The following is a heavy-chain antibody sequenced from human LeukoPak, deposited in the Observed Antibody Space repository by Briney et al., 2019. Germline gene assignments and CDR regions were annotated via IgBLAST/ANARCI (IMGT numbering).Heavy chain of an antibody. CDR2: INPNSGAT. V-gene: IGHV1-2*02. CDR3: ARADILTAYYTLDF. Sequence: ASVKVSCKASGGTFTGYYMHWVRQAPGRGLELMGWINPNSGATNFAQKFQVRVSMTRDTAISTAYMELSSLRSDDTAVYYCARADILTAYYTLDFWGQGTLVTVSS. J-gene: IGHJ4*02. CDR1: GGTFTGYY. D-gene: IGHD3-9*01.